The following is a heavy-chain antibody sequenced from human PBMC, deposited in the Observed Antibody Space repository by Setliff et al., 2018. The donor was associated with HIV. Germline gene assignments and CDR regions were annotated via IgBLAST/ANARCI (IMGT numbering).Heavy chain of an antibody. CDR1: GGSITRTPYY. D-gene: IGHD2-2*01. CDR3: VASSSWSCRLNY. Sequence: KTSETLSLTCTVSGGSITRTPYYWGWIRQPPGKGLEWIGSIHHSGTAYDNPSLKSRVTISVDPSKKQFSLKLTSVTAADAAIYYCVASSSWSCRLNYWGQGTLVTVSS. J-gene: IGHJ4*02. CDR2: IHHSGTA. V-gene: IGHV4-39*01.